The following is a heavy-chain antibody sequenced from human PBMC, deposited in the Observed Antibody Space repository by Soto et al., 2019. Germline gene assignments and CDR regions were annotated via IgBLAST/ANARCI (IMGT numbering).Heavy chain of an antibody. Sequence: GGSLRLSCAASGFTFRSYAMHWVRQAPGKGLEWVAVISYDGSNKYYADSVKGRFTISRDNSKNTLYLQMNSLRAEDTAVYYCASSGGYYDSSGYYLDYWGQGTLVTVSS. V-gene: IGHV3-30-3*01. CDR2: ISYDGSNK. CDR1: GFTFRSYA. D-gene: IGHD3-22*01. J-gene: IGHJ4*02. CDR3: ASSGGYYDSSGYYLDY.